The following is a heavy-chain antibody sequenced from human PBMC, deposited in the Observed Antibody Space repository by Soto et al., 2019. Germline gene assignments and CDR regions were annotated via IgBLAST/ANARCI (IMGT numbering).Heavy chain of an antibody. CDR1: GGTFSSYA. Sequence: SVKVSCKTSGGTFSSYAISWVRQAPGQGLEWMGGIIPMFGTANYAQKFQGRVTITADESTSTAYMELSSLRSEDTAVYYCARSRANYYDSRGYYYYIFDYWGQGTLVTVSS. D-gene: IGHD3-22*01. V-gene: IGHV1-69*13. CDR2: IIPMFGTA. CDR3: ARSRANYYDSRGYYYYIFDY. J-gene: IGHJ4*02.